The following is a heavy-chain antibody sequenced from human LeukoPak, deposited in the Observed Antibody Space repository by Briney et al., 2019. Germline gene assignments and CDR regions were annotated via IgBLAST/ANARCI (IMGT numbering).Heavy chain of an antibody. J-gene: IGHJ1*01. Sequence: GASVKVSCKASGYTFTSYYMHWVRQAPGQGLEWMGGVIPIFGTANYAQKFQGRVTITADESTSTAYMELSSLRSEDTAVYYCATSVVYYDILSGYYFQHWGQGTLVTVSS. CDR2: VIPIFGTA. CDR1: GYTFTSYY. D-gene: IGHD3-9*01. CDR3: ATSVVYYDILSGYYFQH. V-gene: IGHV1-69*13.